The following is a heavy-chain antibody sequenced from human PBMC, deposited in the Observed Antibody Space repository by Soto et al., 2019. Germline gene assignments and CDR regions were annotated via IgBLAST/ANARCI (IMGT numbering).Heavy chain of an antibody. CDR2: IDPSDSYT. CDR3: ARQGSLEYSSSGYYGMDV. V-gene: IGHV5-10-1*01. J-gene: IGHJ6*02. Sequence: PGESLKISCKGSGYSFTSYWISWVRQMPGKGLEWMGRIDPSDSYTNYSPSFQGHVTISADKSISTAYLQWSSLKASDTAMYYCARQGSLEYSSSGYYGMDVWGQGTTVTVSS. D-gene: IGHD6-6*01. CDR1: GYSFTSYW.